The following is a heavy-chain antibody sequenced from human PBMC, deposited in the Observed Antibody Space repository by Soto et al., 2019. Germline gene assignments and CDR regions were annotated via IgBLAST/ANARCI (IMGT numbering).Heavy chain of an antibody. CDR3: ARDPDYYGSGSYYNWFDP. Sequence: PGGSLRLSCAASGFTFSSYGMHWVRQAPGKGLEWVAVIWYDGSNKYYADSVKGRFTISRDNSKNTLYLQMNSLRAEDTAVYYCARDPDYYGSGSYYNWFDPWGQGTLVTVSS. CDR1: GFTFSSYG. V-gene: IGHV3-33*01. CDR2: IWYDGSNK. J-gene: IGHJ5*02. D-gene: IGHD3-10*01.